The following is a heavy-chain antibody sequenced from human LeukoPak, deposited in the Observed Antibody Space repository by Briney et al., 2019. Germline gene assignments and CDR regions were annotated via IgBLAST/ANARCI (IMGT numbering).Heavy chain of an antibody. D-gene: IGHD2-15*01. Sequence: SVKGSCKTSGGTFSSHAISWVRQAPVQGLEWMGRIIPSLGIANYAQKFQGRVTITAGKSTSTAYMELSSLRSEDTAVYYCATCIGGSCYPRDWFDPWGQGTLVTVSS. CDR1: GGTFSSHA. CDR2: IIPSLGIA. V-gene: IGHV1-69*04. J-gene: IGHJ5*02. CDR3: ATCIGGSCYPRDWFDP.